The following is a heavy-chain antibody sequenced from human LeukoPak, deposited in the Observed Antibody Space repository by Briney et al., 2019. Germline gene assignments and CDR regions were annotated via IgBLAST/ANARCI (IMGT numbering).Heavy chain of an antibody. CDR3: AKAIGGSGFDY. V-gene: IGHV3-23*01. D-gene: IGHD6-19*01. J-gene: IGHJ4*02. CDR2: ISGSGGST. CDR1: GFTFSSYA. Sequence: VGALRLSCAAAGFTFSSYAMSWVRQAPGKGLEWVSAISGSGGSTYYADSVKGRFTTSRNNSKNTLYMQMNSLRAEDTAVYYCAKAIGGSGFDYWGQGTLVTVSS.